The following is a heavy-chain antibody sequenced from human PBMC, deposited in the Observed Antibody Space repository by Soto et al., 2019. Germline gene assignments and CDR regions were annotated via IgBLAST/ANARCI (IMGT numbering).Heavy chain of an antibody. V-gene: IGHV3-9*01. D-gene: IGHD1-1*01. Sequence: GGSLRLSCAASGFTFDDYAMHWVRQAPGKGLEWVSGISWNSGSIGYADSVKGRFTISRDNAKNSLYLQMNSLRAEDTALYYCAKDKFRYNWNDDAFDIWGQGTMVTVSS. CDR3: AKDKFRYNWNDDAFDI. J-gene: IGHJ3*02. CDR1: GFTFDDYA. CDR2: ISWNSGSI.